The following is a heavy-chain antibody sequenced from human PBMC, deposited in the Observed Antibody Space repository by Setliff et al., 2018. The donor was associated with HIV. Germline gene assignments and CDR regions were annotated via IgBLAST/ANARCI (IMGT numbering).Heavy chain of an antibody. CDR2: VHYSGNT. Sequence: PSETLSLTCTLFGGSISTVTYYWAWIHQPPGKGLEWISNVHYSGNTYYTSSLQSRVIISADTSKSQFYLRLSSVTAADTGVYYCARVRGYSSSSRDFYYHNMEVWGK. V-gene: IGHV4-39*02. D-gene: IGHD6-6*01. CDR1: GGSISTVTYY. J-gene: IGHJ6*03. CDR3: ARVRGYSSSSRDFYYHNMEV.